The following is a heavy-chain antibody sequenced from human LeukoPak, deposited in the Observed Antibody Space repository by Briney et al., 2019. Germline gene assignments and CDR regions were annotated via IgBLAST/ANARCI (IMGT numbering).Heavy chain of an antibody. D-gene: IGHD7-27*01. V-gene: IGHV4-59*01. CDR2: FHYSGTT. CDR1: GGSISSYY. Sequence: SETLSLTCTVSGGSISSYYWSWIRQPPGKGLEWIGYFHYSGTTNYNPSLKSRVTISLDTSKNLFSLKLSSVTAADTAVYYCAIVDANWGVLDCWGHGTLVT. J-gene: IGHJ4*01. CDR3: AIVDANWGVLDC.